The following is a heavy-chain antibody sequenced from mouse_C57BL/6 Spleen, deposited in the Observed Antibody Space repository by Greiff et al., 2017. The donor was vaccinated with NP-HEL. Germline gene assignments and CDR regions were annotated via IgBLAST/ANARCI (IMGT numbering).Heavy chain of an antibody. V-gene: IGHV1-80*01. CDR1: GYAFSSYW. CDR3: ARRGNYYGSSPDY. D-gene: IGHD1-1*01. Sequence: VQRVESGAELVKPGASVKISCKASGYAFSSYWMNWVKQRPGKGLEGIGQIYPGDGDTTYNGKFKGKATLTADKSSSTAYMLLSSLTSEDSAVYFCARRGNYYGSSPDYWGQGTTLTVSS. J-gene: IGHJ2*01. CDR2: IYPGDGDT.